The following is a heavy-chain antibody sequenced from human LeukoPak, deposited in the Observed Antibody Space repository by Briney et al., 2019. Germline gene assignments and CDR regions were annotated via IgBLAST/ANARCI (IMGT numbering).Heavy chain of an antibody. CDR3: AKDLFDGSYILSGMDV. D-gene: IGHD1-26*01. CDR2: ISGSGGST. V-gene: IGHV3-23*01. Sequence: GGSLRLSCAASGFTFSSYAMSWVRQAPGKGLEWVSAISGSGGSTYYADSVKGRFTISRDNSKNTPYLQMNSLRAEDTAVYYCAKDLFDGSYILSGMDVWGQGTTVTVSS. CDR1: GFTFSSYA. J-gene: IGHJ6*02.